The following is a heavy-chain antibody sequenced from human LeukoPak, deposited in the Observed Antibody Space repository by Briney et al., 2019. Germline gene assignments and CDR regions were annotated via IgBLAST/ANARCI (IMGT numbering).Heavy chain of an antibody. Sequence: LPGGSLRLSCAASGFTFSGSAMHWVRQASGKGLEWVGRIRSKANSYATAYAASVKGRFTNSRDDSKNTAYLQMNSLKTEDTAVYYCTRPEMAGFDYWGQGTLVTVSS. CDR3: TRPEMAGFDY. CDR2: IRSKANSYAT. J-gene: IGHJ4*02. D-gene: IGHD5-24*01. CDR1: GFTFSGSA. V-gene: IGHV3-73*01.